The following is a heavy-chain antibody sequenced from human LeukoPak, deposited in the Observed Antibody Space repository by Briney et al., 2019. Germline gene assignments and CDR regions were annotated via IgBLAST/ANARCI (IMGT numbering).Heavy chain of an antibody. CDR2: ISGSGGST. D-gene: IGHD2-2*01. J-gene: IGHJ4*02. CDR1: GFTISSYA. Sequence: GGSLRLSCAASGFTISSYAMSWVRQAPGKGLEWVSAISGSGGSTYYADSVKGRFTISRDNSKNTLYLQMNSLRAEDTAVYYCSKDLCSSTSCYAGGFDYWGQGTLVTVSS. CDR3: SKDLCSSTSCYAGGFDY. V-gene: IGHV3-23*01.